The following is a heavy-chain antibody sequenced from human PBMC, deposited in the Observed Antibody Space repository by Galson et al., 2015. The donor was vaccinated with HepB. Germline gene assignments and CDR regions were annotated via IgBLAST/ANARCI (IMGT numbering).Heavy chain of an antibody. CDR1: GFTVSFNY. V-gene: IGHV3-66*01. Sequence: SLRLSCAASGFTVSFNYMSWVRQAPGKGLEWVSVNYSGGRAYYADPVKGRFTISRDNSKNTLYIQMNSLRAEDTAVYYCASTRSSWYPYFDYWGQGTLVTVSS. CDR3: ASTRSSWYPYFDY. D-gene: IGHD6-13*01. CDR2: NYSGGRA. J-gene: IGHJ4*02.